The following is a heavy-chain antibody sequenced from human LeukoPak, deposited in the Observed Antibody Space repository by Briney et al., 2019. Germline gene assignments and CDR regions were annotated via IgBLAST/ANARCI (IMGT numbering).Heavy chain of an antibody. D-gene: IGHD2-2*01. V-gene: IGHV1-18*01. Sequence: GASVKVSCKSSDYSFSSSGISWVRPAPGQGLEWMGWISVYNGNTDYAQKFQGRVTMTTDTSTSTAYMELRSLRSDDTAMYYCARDGDKYCSSKSCYSGYYYYGMDAWGQGTTVTVSS. CDR2: ISVYNGNT. J-gene: IGHJ6*02. CDR3: ARDGDKYCSSKSCYSGYYYYGMDA. CDR1: DYSFSSSG.